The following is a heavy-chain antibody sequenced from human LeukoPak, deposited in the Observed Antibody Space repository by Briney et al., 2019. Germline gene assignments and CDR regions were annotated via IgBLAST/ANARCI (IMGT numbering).Heavy chain of an antibody. CDR3: ARDRAEDGYNY. D-gene: IGHD5-24*01. Sequence: GGSLRHSCAASGFTFSSYEMNWVRQAPGKGLEWVSYIRSSGSTIYYTDSVKGRFTISRDNAKNSLYLQMNSLRAEDTAVYYCARDRAEDGYNYWGQGTLVTVSS. CDR2: IRSSGSTI. CDR1: GFTFSSYE. J-gene: IGHJ4*02. V-gene: IGHV3-48*03.